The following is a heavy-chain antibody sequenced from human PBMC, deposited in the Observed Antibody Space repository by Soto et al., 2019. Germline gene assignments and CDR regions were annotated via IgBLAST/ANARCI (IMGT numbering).Heavy chain of an antibody. CDR3: VSGGTSGWLKGVYDV. V-gene: IGHV1-69*01. D-gene: IGHD6-19*01. CDR2: IIPMFGIP. J-gene: IGHJ3*01. CDR1: GGTLNKHA. Sequence: QVQLVQSGAEVKKPGSSVKVSCRASGGTLNKHAITWVRRAPGLGLEWLGGIIPMFGIPNYPQKFQGRVTITAYDSTNTSHMELNSLTSAETAVYYCVSGGTSGWLKGVYDVWGQVTMVTAS.